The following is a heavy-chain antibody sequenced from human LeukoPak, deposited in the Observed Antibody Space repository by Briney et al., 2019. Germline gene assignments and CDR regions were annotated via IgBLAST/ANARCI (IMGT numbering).Heavy chain of an antibody. CDR1: GYTFTGYY. V-gene: IGHV1-2*02. J-gene: IGHJ4*02. D-gene: IGHD1-1*01. CDR3: ARGTGERETYFDY. CDR2: INPNSGGT. Sequence: ASVKVSCKASGYTFTGYYMHWVRQAPGQGLEWMGWINPNSGGTNYAQKFQGRVTMTRDTSISTAYMEVSRLRSDDTAVYYCARGTGERETYFDYWGQGTLVTVSS.